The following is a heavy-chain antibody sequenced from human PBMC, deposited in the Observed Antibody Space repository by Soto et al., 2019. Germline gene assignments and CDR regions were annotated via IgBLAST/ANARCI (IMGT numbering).Heavy chain of an antibody. V-gene: IGHV3-13*01. CDR1: RFTFSSYD. J-gene: IGHJ4*02. Sequence: GGSLRLSCAASRFTFSSYDMHWVRQATGKGLEWVSAIGTAGDTYYPGSVKGRFTISRENAKNSLYLQMNSLRAGDTAVYYCARLLYSGSYYDYWGQGTLVTVSS. CDR2: IGTAGDT. CDR3: ARLLYSGSYYDY. D-gene: IGHD1-26*01.